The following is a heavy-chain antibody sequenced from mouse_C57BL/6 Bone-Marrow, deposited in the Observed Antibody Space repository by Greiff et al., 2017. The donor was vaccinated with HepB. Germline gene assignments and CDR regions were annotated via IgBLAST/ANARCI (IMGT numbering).Heavy chain of an antibody. V-gene: IGHV1-74*01. Sequence: QVQLQQPGAELVKPGASVKVSCKASGYTFTSYWMHWVKQRPGQGLEWIGRIHPSDSDTNYNQKFKGKSTLTVDKSSSTAYMQLSSLTSEDSAVYYCAISLIYYDYEDSYWYFDVWGTGTTVTVSS. CDR3: AISLIYYDYEDSYWYFDV. CDR1: GYTFTSYW. D-gene: IGHD2-4*01. CDR2: IHPSDSDT. J-gene: IGHJ1*03.